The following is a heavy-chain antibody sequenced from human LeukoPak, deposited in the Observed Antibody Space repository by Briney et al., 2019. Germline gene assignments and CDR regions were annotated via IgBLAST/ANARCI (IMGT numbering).Heavy chain of an antibody. CDR3: ASAAGQLVHYFDY. Sequence: SETLSLTCGSISSSNWCSWVRQPPGKGLEWIGEIYHSGSTNYNPSLKSRVTISVDTSKNQFSLKLSSVTAADTAVYYCASAAGQLVHYFDYWGQGTLVTVSS. CDR1: GSISSSNW. CDR2: IYHSGST. D-gene: IGHD6-13*01. J-gene: IGHJ4*02. V-gene: IGHV4-4*02.